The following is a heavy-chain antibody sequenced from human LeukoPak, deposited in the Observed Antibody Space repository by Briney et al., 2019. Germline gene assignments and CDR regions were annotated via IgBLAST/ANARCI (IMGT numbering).Heavy chain of an antibody. J-gene: IGHJ4*02. CDR2: ISDNGGGT. CDR1: GFTFSDYA. Sequence: GGSLRLSCAAAGFTFSDYAMSWVRQAPGKGLEWVSTISDNGGGTYYADSVKGRFTISRDNSKNTLFLQMNSLRAEDSAVYYCAADRERDPSVYYLVGGQGTLITVSS. CDR3: AADRERDPSVYYLV. D-gene: IGHD3-22*01. V-gene: IGHV3-23*01.